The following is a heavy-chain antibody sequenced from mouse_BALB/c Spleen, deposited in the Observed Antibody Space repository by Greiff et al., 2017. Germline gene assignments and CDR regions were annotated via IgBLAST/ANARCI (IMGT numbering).Heavy chain of an antibody. CDR2: IYPYNGGT. CDR3: ARQGYDGYWFAY. V-gene: IGHV1S29*02. CDR1: GYTFTDYN. J-gene: IGHJ3*01. D-gene: IGHD2-3*01. Sequence: EVKLLESGPELVKPGASVKISCKASGYTFTDYNMHWVKQSHGKSLEWIGYIYPYNGGTGYNQKFKSKATLTVDNSSSTAYMELRSLTSEDSAVYYCARQGYDGYWFAYWGQGTLVTVSA.